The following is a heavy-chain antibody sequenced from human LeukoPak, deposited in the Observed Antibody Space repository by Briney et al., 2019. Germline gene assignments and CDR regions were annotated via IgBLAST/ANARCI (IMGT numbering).Heavy chain of an antibody. J-gene: IGHJ4*02. CDR2: IYYSGST. V-gene: IGHV4-59*08. CDR3: ARHRRAMVYFDY. D-gene: IGHD5-18*01. Sequence: SETLSLTCTVTGGSISSYYWSWIRQPPGKGLEWIGYIYYSGSTNYNPSLKSRVTISVDTSKNQFSLKLSSVTAADTAVYYCARHRRAMVYFDYWGQGTLVTVSS. CDR1: GGSISSYY.